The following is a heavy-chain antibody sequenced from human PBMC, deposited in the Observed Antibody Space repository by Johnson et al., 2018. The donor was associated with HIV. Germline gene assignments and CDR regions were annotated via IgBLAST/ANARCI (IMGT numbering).Heavy chain of an antibody. V-gene: IGHV3-7*05. D-gene: IGHD3-22*01. J-gene: IGHJ3*02. CDR2: IKQDGSEK. Sequence: VKLVESGGGLVQPGGSLRLSCAASGFTFSSYWMSWVRQAPGKGLEWVANIKQDGSEKYYVDSVKGRFTISRDNAKNSLYLQMNSLRAEDTAVYYGAREGTKDSSGLDVGAFDIWGQGTMVTVSS. CDR3: AREGTKDSSGLDVGAFDI. CDR1: GFTFSSYW.